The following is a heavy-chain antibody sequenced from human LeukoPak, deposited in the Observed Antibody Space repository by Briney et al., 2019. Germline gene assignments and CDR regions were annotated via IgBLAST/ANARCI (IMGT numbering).Heavy chain of an antibody. Sequence: ASVKVSCKASGYTFAGHYMHWVRQAPGQGLEWIGWVDPISGASTYAQKFQGRVTMTRDTSISTAYMELSRLRSDDTAVYYCARDAYITMIVVAYNWFDPWGQGTLVTVSS. D-gene: IGHD3-22*01. V-gene: IGHV1-2*02. CDR3: ARDAYITMIVVAYNWFDP. CDR1: GYTFAGHY. J-gene: IGHJ5*02. CDR2: VDPISGAS.